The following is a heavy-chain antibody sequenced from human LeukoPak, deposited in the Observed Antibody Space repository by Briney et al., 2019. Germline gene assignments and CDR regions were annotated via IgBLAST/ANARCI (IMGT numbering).Heavy chain of an antibody. D-gene: IGHD2-2*01. V-gene: IGHV6-1*01. J-gene: IGHJ6*03. CDR1: GDSVSSNSAA. CDR3: ARGVPAAMNYYYYYMDV. CDR2: TYYRSKWYN. Sequence: SQTLSLTCAISGDSVSSNSAAWNWIRQSPSRGLEWLGRTYYRSKWYNDYAVSVKSRITINPDTSKNQFSLQLNSVTPEDTAVYYCARGVPAAMNYYYYYMDVWGKGTTVTVSS.